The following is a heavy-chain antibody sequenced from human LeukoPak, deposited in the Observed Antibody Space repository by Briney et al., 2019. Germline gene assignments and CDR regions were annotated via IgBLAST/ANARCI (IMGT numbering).Heavy chain of an antibody. V-gene: IGHV3-53*01. J-gene: IGHJ3*02. D-gene: IGHD3-10*01. CDR2: IYRGGST. CDR1: GFTFSDYY. CDR3: ARGGAYGSGNHYRGGAFDI. Sequence: GGSLRLSCAASGFTFSDYYMSWIRQAPGKGLEWVSVIYRGGSTYYADSVKGRFTISRDNSKNMVYLQMNSLRVEDTAVYYCARGGAYGSGNHYRGGAFDIWGQGTMVTVSS.